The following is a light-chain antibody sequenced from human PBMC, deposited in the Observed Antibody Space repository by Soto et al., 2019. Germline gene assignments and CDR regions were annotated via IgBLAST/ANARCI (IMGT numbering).Light chain of an antibody. V-gene: IGLV7-46*01. CDR3: LLYSGGVWV. CDR2: DTT. CDR1: TGAVTNGHY. J-gene: IGLJ3*02. Sequence: QAVVTQEPSLTVSPGGTVTLTCGSSTGAVTNGHYPYWFQQKPGQAPRTLIYDTTNRHSWTPARFSGSLLGGKAALTLSGAQPEDEAEYYCLLYSGGVWVFGGGTQLTVL.